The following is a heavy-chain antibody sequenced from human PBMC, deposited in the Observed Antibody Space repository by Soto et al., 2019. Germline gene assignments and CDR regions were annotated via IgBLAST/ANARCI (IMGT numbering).Heavy chain of an antibody. V-gene: IGHV5-51*01. D-gene: IGHD6-13*01. CDR1: GYSFTSYW. CDR3: ARHGVEDGIMERGIAAAGYGMDV. Sequence: GESLKISCKGSGYSFTSYWIGWVRQMPGKGLEWMGIIYPGDSDTNYSPSFQGHVTISADKSISTAYLQWSSLKASDTAMYYCARHGVEDGIMERGIAAAGYGMDVWGQGTTVTVSS. J-gene: IGHJ6*02. CDR2: IYPGDSDT.